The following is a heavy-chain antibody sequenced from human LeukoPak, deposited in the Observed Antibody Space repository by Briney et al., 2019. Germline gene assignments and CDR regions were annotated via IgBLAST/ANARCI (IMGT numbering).Heavy chain of an antibody. Sequence: GRSLRLSCAASGFTFSSSAMHWVRQAPGKGREWVAVVSYDGSNTDYADSVKGRFTISRDNARNSLYLQMNSLKAEDTAVYYCARERDEGFDYWGQGTLVTVSS. CDR1: GFTFSSSA. CDR2: VSYDGSNT. J-gene: IGHJ4*02. V-gene: IGHV3-30-3*01. CDR3: ARERDEGFDY. D-gene: IGHD5-24*01.